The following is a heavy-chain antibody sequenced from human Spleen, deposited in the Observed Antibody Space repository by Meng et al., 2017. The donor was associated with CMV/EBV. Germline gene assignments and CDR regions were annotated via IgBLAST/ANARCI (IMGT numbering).Heavy chain of an antibody. CDR2: INHSGST. D-gene: IGHD5-18*01. J-gene: IGHJ4*02. CDR3: ARGRFGVWVGYSYVYGFDY. Sequence: ESLKISCAASGFTFNFYNMHWVRQAPGKGLEWIGEINHSGSTNYNPSLKSRVTISVDTSKNQFSLKLSSVTAADTAVYYCARGRFGVWVGYSYVYGFDYWGQGTLVTVSS. CDR1: GFTFNFYN. V-gene: IGHV4-34*01.